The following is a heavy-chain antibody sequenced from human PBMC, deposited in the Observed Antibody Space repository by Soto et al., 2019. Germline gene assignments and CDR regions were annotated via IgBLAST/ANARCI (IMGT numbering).Heavy chain of an antibody. D-gene: IGHD3-22*01. J-gene: IGHJ4*02. CDR1: GYTFTSYY. Sequence: ASVKVSCKASGYTFTSYYMHWVRQAPGQGLEWMGIINPSGGSTSYARKFQGRVTMTRDTSTSTVYMELSSLRSEDTAVYYCARDQYYYDSSGYYLRNHFYVNDYWGQGTLVTVSS. CDR3: ARDQYYYDSSGYYLRNHFYVNDY. CDR2: INPSGGST. V-gene: IGHV1-46*01.